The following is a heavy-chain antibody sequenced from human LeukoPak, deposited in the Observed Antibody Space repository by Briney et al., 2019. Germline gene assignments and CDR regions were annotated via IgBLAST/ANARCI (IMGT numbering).Heavy chain of an antibody. CDR3: ARGLYDTSSFYAY. Sequence: PGGSLRLSCAASGFTFSVYSMNWVRQAPGKGLEWVASISSRDGIDMYYADSVKGRFTISRDNAKNSLYLEMSSLRAEDTAVYYCARGLYDTSSFYAYWGQGSLVTVSS. J-gene: IGHJ4*02. V-gene: IGHV3-21*01. CDR2: ISSRDGIDM. D-gene: IGHD3-3*02. CDR1: GFTFSVYS.